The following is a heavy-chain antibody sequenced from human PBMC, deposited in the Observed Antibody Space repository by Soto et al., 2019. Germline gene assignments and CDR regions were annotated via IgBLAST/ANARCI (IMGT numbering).Heavy chain of an antibody. J-gene: IGHJ6*02. CDR1: GFTVSSNY. Sequence: EVQLVESGGGLIQPGGSLRLSCAASGFTVSSNYMSWVRQAPGKGLEWVSVIYSGGSTYYADSVKGRFTISRDNSKNTLYLQMNSLRAEDTAVYYCARPEGTTSRGCMDVWDQGTTVTVSS. CDR3: ARPEGTTSRGCMDV. CDR2: IYSGGST. V-gene: IGHV3-53*01. D-gene: IGHD4-17*01.